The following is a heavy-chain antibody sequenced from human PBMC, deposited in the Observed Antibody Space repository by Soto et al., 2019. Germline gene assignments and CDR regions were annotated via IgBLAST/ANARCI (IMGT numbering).Heavy chain of an antibody. CDR1: GGSISSSSYY. V-gene: IGHV4-39*01. J-gene: IGHJ6*02. D-gene: IGHD3-22*01. Sequence: PSETLSLTCTVSGGSISSSSYYWGWIRQPPGKGLEWIGTIYYSGSTYYNPSLKSRVTISVDTSKNQFSLKLSSVTAADTAVYYCARRLNYYDSSGYVTQVLYYYYYYGMDVWGQGTTVTVSS. CDR3: ARRLNYYDSSGYVTQVLYYYYYYGMDV. CDR2: IYYSGST.